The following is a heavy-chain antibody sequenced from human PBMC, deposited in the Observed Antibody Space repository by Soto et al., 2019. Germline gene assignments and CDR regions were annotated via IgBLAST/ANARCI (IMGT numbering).Heavy chain of an antibody. J-gene: IGHJ6*02. CDR3: AREIEHVDIVSTIVHQLSFFGMDV. CDR2: IWYDGSNK. Sequence: QVKVVESGGGVVQAGRSLRLSCEVSGFTFSRYGMHWVRQAPGKGLEWVAFIWYDGSNKNYEDSVKGRFTVSSDDLRNTVYLQRKSLRAEDTAVYYCAREIEHVDIVSTIVHQLSFFGMDVWGQGTTGTVS. V-gene: IGHV3-33*01. CDR1: GFTFSRYG. D-gene: IGHD5-12*01.